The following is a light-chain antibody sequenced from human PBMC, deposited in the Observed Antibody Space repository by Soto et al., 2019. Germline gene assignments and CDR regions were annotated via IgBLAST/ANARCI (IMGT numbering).Light chain of an antibody. J-gene: IGKJ1*01. CDR1: QSVSNNY. CDR2: GAS. V-gene: IGKV3-20*01. Sequence: EIVMTQSPATLSLSTGERATLSCRASQSVSNNYLAWYQQKPGQAPRLLIYGASNRATGIQDRFSGSGSGTEFTLTIRRLEPEDFAVYYCQQYGSSGTCGQGTKVDIK. CDR3: QQYGSSGT.